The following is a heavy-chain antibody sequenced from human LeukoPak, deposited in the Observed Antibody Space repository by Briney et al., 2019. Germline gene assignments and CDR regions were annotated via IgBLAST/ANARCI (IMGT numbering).Heavy chain of an antibody. CDR3: ARPSYYGSGSYPLEAFDI. CDR2: IYYSGST. Sequence: KASETLSLTCTVSGGSISSYYWSWIRQPPGKGLEWIGYIYYSGSTNYNPSLKSRVTISVDTSKNQFSLKLSSVTAADTAVYYCARPSYYGSGSYPLEAFDIWGQGTMVTVSS. CDR1: GGSISSYY. D-gene: IGHD3-10*01. V-gene: IGHV4-59*12. J-gene: IGHJ3*02.